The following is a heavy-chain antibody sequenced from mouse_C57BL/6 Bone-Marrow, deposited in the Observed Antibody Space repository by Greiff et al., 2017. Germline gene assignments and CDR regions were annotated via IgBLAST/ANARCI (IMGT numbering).Heavy chain of an antibody. Sequence: QVQLQQPGAELVMPGASVKLSCKASGYTFTSYWMHWVKQRPGQGLEWIGEIDPSDSYTNYNQKFKGKSTLTVDKSSSTAYMQLSSLTSEDSAVYYCARRGPFATVVANDYFDYWGQGTTLTVSS. D-gene: IGHD1-1*01. V-gene: IGHV1-69*01. CDR1: GYTFTSYW. CDR3: ARRGPFATVVANDYFDY. CDR2: IDPSDSYT. J-gene: IGHJ2*01.